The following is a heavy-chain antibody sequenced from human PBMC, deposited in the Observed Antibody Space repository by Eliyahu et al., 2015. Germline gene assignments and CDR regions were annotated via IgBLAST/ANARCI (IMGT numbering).Heavy chain of an antibody. D-gene: IGHD3-9*01. CDR3: AKDLGFESPPTYYDILTGRDNYYYYYGMDV. V-gene: IGHV3-30*18. CDR1: GFTFSSYG. Sequence: PGRSLRLSCAASGFTFSSYGMHWVRQAPGKGLEWVAVISYDGSNKYYADSVKGRFTISRDNSKNTLYLQMNSLRAEDTAVYYCAKDLGFESPPTYYDILTGRDNYYYYYGMDVWGQGTTVTVSS. J-gene: IGHJ6*02. CDR2: ISYDGSNK.